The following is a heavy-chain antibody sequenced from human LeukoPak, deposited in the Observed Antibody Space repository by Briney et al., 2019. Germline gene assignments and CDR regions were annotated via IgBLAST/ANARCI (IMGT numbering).Heavy chain of an antibody. Sequence: SGGSLRLSCAASGFTFSSYSMNWVRQAPGKGLEWVSSISSSNNYIYYADSVKGRFTISGDNAKNSLYLQMNSLRAEDTAVYYCARDPSSGWYLKGWFDPWGQGTLVTVSS. V-gene: IGHV3-21*01. CDR3: ARDPSSGWYLKGWFDP. J-gene: IGHJ5*02. CDR2: ISSSNNYI. CDR1: GFTFSSYS. D-gene: IGHD6-19*01.